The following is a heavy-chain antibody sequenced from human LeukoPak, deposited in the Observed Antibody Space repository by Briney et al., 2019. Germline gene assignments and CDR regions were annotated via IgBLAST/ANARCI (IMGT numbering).Heavy chain of an antibody. V-gene: IGHV1-69*04. CDR2: IIPILGIA. CDR1: GGTFSSYT. J-gene: IGHJ6*03. CDR3: ARDYYMDV. Sequence: SVKVPCKASGGTFSSYTISWVRQAPGQGLEWMGRIIPILGIANYAQKSQGRVTITADKSTSTASMELSRRRSEDPAFFYCARDYYMDVWGKGTTVTVSS.